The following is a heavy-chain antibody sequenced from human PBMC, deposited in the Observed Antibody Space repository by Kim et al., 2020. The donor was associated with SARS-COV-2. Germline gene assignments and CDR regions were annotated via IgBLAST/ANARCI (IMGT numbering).Heavy chain of an antibody. Sequence: ADSVKGRCTIYRDKSKNTLYLHMNGQRAEDTDVYYCAKESTVYYYYGMDVWGQGTTVTVSS. J-gene: IGHJ6*02. V-gene: IGHV3-23*01. CDR3: AKESTVYYYYGMDV. D-gene: IGHD4-17*01.